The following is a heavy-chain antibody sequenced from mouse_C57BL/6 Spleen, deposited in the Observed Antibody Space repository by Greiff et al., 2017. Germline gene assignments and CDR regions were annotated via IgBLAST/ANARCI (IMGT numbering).Heavy chain of an antibody. D-gene: IGHD2-2*01. Sequence: EVQLQQSGPELVKPGASVKISCKASGYTFTDYYMNWVKQSHGKSLEWIGDINPNNGGTSYNQKFKGKATLTVDKSSSTAYMELRSLTSEDSAVYYCASRGGYRSWFAYWGQGTLVTVS. CDR2: INPNNGGT. CDR3: ASRGGYRSWFAY. CDR1: GYTFTDYY. J-gene: IGHJ3*01. V-gene: IGHV1-26*01.